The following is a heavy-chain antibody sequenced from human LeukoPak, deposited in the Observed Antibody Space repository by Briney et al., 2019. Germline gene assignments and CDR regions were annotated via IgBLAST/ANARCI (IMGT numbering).Heavy chain of an antibody. D-gene: IGHD2-2*01. CDR1: GGTFSSYA. Sequence: ASVKVSCKASGGTFSSYAISWVRQAPGQGLEWMGRIIPILGIANYAQKFQGRVTIIADKSTSTAYMELSSLRSEDTAVYYCANLDIVVVPAAPMDVWGQGTTVTVSS. CDR3: ANLDIVVVPAAPMDV. CDR2: IIPILGIA. V-gene: IGHV1-69*04. J-gene: IGHJ6*02.